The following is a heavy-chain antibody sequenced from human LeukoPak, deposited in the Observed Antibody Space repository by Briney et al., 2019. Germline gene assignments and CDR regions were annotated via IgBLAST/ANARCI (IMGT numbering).Heavy chain of an antibody. CDR3: ARDGLYGQRDY. CDR1: GFAVSSNY. J-gene: IGHJ4*02. Sequence: PGGSLRLSCAASGFAVSSNYMSWVRQAPGKGLEWVSVIYSGGSTYYADSVKGRFTISRDNSKNTLYLQMNSLRAEDTAVYYCARDGLYGQRDYWGQGTLVTVSS. D-gene: IGHD2/OR15-2a*01. V-gene: IGHV3-53*01. CDR2: IYSGGST.